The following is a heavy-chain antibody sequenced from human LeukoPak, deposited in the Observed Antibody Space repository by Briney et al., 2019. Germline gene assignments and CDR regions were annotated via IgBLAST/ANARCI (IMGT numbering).Heavy chain of an antibody. Sequence: GGSLRLPCAASGFTFSIYSMNWVRQAPGKGLEWISYITSSSGTIYYTDSVKGRFTISRDNAKNSLYLQMSSLRAEDTAVYYCARVAPGHDIGRWYFDYWGQGTLVTVSS. CDR2: ITSSSGTI. CDR3: ARVAPGHDIGRWYFDY. D-gene: IGHD4-23*01. V-gene: IGHV3-48*01. J-gene: IGHJ4*02. CDR1: GFTFSIYS.